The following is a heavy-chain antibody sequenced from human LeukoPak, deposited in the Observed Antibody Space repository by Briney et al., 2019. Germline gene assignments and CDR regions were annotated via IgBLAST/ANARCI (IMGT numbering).Heavy chain of an antibody. J-gene: IGHJ6*02. D-gene: IGHD2-2*02. CDR1: GGSFSGYY. CDR2: INHSGST. CDR3: ARRWRRDCSSTSCYKFYGMDV. V-gene: IGHV4-34*01. Sequence: PSETLSLTCAVYGGSFSGYYWSWIRQPPGKGLEWIGEINHSGSTNYNPSLKSRVTISVDTSKNQFSLKLSSVTAADTAVYYCARRWRRDCSSTSCYKFYGMDVWGQGTTVTVSS.